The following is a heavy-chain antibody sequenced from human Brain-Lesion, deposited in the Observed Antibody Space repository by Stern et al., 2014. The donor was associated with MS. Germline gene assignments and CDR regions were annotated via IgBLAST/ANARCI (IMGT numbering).Heavy chain of an antibody. Sequence: QVQLVESGAEVKKPGASVKVSCKVSGYTLTELSMHWVRQAPRKGLEWMGGFDPEDGETIYAQKFQGRVTMTEDTSTDTAYMELSRLRSEDTAVYYCATLSPGAGGNYYRHFDYWGQGTLVTVSS. J-gene: IGHJ4*02. V-gene: IGHV1-24*01. CDR1: GYTLTELS. CDR3: ATLSPGAGGNYYRHFDY. CDR2: FDPEDGET. D-gene: IGHD1-26*01.